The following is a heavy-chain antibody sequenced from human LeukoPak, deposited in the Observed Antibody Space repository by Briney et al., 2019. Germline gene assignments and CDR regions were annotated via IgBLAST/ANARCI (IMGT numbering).Heavy chain of an antibody. CDR3: AREYSMNWFDP. J-gene: IGHJ5*02. CDR2: IKQDGSEK. D-gene: IGHD2-15*01. V-gene: IGHV3-7*03. Sequence: GGSLRLSCAASGFTFSSYWMSWDRQAPGKGLEWVANIKQDGSEKYYVDSVKGRFTISRDNAKNSLYLQMNSLRAEDTAVYYCAREYSMNWFDPWGQGTLVTVSS. CDR1: GFTFSSYW.